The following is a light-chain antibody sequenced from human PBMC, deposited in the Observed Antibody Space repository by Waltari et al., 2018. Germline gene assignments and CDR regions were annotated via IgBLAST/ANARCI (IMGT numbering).Light chain of an antibody. J-gene: IGLJ1*01. CDR3: SSYTSSSTYV. CDR1: SSNVGGYNY. CDR2: DVC. Sequence: QSALTQPASVSGSPGQSITISSTGTSSNVGGYNYFSWYQQHPGKAPKLMIYDVCNRPSGVSNLFSGSKSGNTASLTISGLQAEDEADYYCSSYTSSSTYVFGTGTKVTVL. V-gene: IGLV2-14*03.